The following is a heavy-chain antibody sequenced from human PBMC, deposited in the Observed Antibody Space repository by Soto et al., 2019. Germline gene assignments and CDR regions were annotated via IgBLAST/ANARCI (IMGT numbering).Heavy chain of an antibody. CDR2: IYYSGST. Sequence: SETLSLTCTVSGGSISSGDYYWSWIRQPPGKGLEWIGYIYYSGSTYYNPSLKSRVTISVDTSKNQFSLKLSSVTAADTAVYYCARAIPLGDRPCYFDLWGRATRVPVPS. V-gene: IGHV4-30-4*01. J-gene: IGHJ2*01. D-gene: IGHD3-16*01. CDR3: ARAIPLGDRPCYFDL. CDR1: GGSISSGDYY.